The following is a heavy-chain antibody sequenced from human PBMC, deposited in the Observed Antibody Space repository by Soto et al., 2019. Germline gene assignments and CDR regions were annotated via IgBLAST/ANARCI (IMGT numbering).Heavy chain of an antibody. CDR2: IIPIFGTA. CDR1: GGTFSSYA. D-gene: IGHD2-2*01. Sequence: GASVKVSCKASGGTFSSYAISWVRQAPGQGLEWMGGIIPIFGTANYAQKFQGRVTITADESTSTAYMELSSLRSEDTAVYYCARDDGGNQPGYWGRGTLDTGSS. J-gene: IGHJ4*02. V-gene: IGHV1-69*13. CDR3: ARDDGGNQPGY.